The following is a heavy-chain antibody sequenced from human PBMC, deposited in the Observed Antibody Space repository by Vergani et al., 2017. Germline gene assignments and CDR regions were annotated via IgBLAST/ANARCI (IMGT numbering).Heavy chain of an antibody. J-gene: IGHJ4*02. CDR3: ARHGYNWNGAQYYFVY. Sequence: QLQLQESGPGLVKPSETLSLTCTVSGGSISSSSYYWGWIRQPPGKGLEWIGSIYYSGRTYYNPSLKSRVTISVDTSKNQFSLKLSSVTAADTAVYYCARHGYNWNGAQYYFVYWGQGTLVTVSS. D-gene: IGHD1-1*01. CDR1: GGSISSSSYY. CDR2: IYYSGRT. V-gene: IGHV4-39*01.